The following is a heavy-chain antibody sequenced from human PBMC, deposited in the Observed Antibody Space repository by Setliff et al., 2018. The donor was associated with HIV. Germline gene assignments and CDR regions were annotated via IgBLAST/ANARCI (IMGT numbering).Heavy chain of an antibody. V-gene: IGHV4-61*09. D-gene: IGHD6-13*01. Sequence: LSLTCTVSGGSISSSSYYWGWIRQPPGKGLEWIGHIYSIENTNYNPSLKSRVTISVDTSKNQFSLKLRSLTAADTAVYYCAREDKYGYSSSWYNYWGQGALVTVSS. J-gene: IGHJ4*02. CDR1: GGSISSSSYY. CDR3: AREDKYGYSSSWYNY. CDR2: IYSIENT.